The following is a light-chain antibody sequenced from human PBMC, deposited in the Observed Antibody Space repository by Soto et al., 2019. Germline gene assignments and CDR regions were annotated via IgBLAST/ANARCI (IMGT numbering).Light chain of an antibody. V-gene: IGKV3-15*01. Sequence: EIVMTHSPATLSVSPGERATLSCRASQSVSSNLAWYQQKPGQAPRLLIYGASTRATGIPARFSGSGSGTEFTLTISSLQSEDFAVYYCQQYNNWPLFGQGTKVDI. J-gene: IGKJ1*01. CDR3: QQYNNWPL. CDR2: GAS. CDR1: QSVSSN.